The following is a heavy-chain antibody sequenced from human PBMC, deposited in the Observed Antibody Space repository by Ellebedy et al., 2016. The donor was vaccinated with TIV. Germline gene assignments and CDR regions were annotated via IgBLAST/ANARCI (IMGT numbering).Heavy chain of an antibody. CDR3: AKDALITTIIGRGGWFDP. J-gene: IGHJ5*02. CDR2: IYHSGNT. Sequence: MPGGSLRLSCTVSGYSISRGYYWGWLRQPPEKGLEWIGNIYHSGNTYYNPSLKNRVTISVDTSKNQFSLKLSSVTAADTAVYYCAKDALITTIIGRGGWFDPWGQGTLVTVSS. CDR1: GYSISRGYY. D-gene: IGHD3-22*01. V-gene: IGHV4-38-2*02.